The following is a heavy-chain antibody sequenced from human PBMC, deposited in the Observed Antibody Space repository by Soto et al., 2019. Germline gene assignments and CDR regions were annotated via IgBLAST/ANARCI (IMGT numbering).Heavy chain of an antibody. Sequence: QVQLVESGGGVVQPGRSLRLSCAASGFTFSSYGMHWVRQAPGKGLEWVAVIWYDGSNKYYADSVKGRFTISRDNSKNTLSLQMNSLRAEDTAVYYCARDAGLPTYIAAAGTGWFAPWGQGTLVTVSS. D-gene: IGHD6-13*01. J-gene: IGHJ5*02. V-gene: IGHV3-33*01. CDR3: ARDAGLPTYIAAAGTGWFAP. CDR2: IWYDGSNK. CDR1: GFTFSSYG.